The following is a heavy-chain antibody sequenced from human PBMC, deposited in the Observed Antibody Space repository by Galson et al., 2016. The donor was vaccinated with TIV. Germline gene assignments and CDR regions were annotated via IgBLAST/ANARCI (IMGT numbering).Heavy chain of an antibody. J-gene: IGHJ3*02. CDR1: GGTFSSYS. D-gene: IGHD1-26*01. CDR3: ARRYSGSKNGFDM. Sequence: SVKVSCKASGGTFSSYSVSWVRQAPGRGLEWMGRIIPMVGVTNYEQKFQGKITITADRSTTTAYLELSSLRSEDTAVYYCARRYSGSKNGFDMWGQGTMVTVSS. V-gene: IGHV1-69*02. CDR2: IIPMVGVT.